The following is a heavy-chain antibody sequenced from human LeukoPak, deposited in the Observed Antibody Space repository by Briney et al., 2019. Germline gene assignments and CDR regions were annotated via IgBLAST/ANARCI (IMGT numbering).Heavy chain of an antibody. CDR1: GFTLSNYY. Sequence: GGSLRLSCAASGFTLSNYYMTWIRQAPGKGLEWVSFISRSGISIYYADSVKGRFTISKDNAKNSLYLQMNSLGAEDTAVYYCARIGVEMSTVLLDYWGPGILVTVAS. J-gene: IGHJ4*02. CDR3: ARIGVEMSTVLLDY. D-gene: IGHD5-24*01. V-gene: IGHV3-11*01. CDR2: ISRSGISI.